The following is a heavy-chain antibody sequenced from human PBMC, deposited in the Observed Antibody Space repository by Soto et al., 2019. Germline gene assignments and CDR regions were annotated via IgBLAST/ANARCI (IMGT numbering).Heavy chain of an antibody. J-gene: IGHJ4*02. CDR3: AHYPAFLGEEARGFGELSFDY. V-gene: IGHV2-5*01. Sequence: XGPTLVNPTQTLTLTCTFSGFSLSTSGVGVGWIRQPPGKALEWLALIYWNDDKRYNPSLKSRLTITKDTSKNQVVLTMTNMDPVDTATYYCAHYPAFLGEEARGFGELSFDYWGQGTLVTVSS. CDR2: IYWNDDK. D-gene: IGHD3-10*01. CDR1: GFSLSTSGVG.